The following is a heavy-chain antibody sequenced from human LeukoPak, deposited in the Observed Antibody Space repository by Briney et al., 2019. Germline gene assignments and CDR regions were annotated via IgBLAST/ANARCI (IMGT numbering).Heavy chain of an antibody. CDR2: ISAYNGNT. Sequence: ASVKVSCKASGGSFSNYTISWLRQTPGQGLEWMGWISAYNGNTNYAQKFQGRVTMTTDTSTNTAYMELRSLRSDDTAVYYCARGSTARYYYDSSGYYRGAVDYWGQGTLVTISS. CDR3: ARGSTARYYYDSSGYYRGAVDY. D-gene: IGHD3-22*01. CDR1: GGSFSNYT. J-gene: IGHJ4*02. V-gene: IGHV1-18*01.